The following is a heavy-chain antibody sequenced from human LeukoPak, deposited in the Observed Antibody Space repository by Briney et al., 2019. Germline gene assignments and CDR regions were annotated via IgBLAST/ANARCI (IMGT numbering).Heavy chain of an antibody. Sequence: GGSLRLSCAASGFTFSRYWMSWVRQAPGKGLEWVANIKQDGSQKSYVDSVKGRFTISRDNAKNSLYLQMNSLRAEDTAVYYCARDPGYDILTGYYRVSLAFDIWGQGTMVTVSS. CDR3: ARDPGYDILTGYYRVSLAFDI. D-gene: IGHD3-9*01. CDR2: IKQDGSQK. CDR1: GFTFSRYW. V-gene: IGHV3-7*01. J-gene: IGHJ3*02.